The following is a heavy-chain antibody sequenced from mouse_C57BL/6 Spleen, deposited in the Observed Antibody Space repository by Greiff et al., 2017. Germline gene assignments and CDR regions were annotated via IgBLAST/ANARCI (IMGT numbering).Heavy chain of an antibody. CDR1: GYTFTSYW. J-gene: IGHJ4*01. V-gene: IGHV1-5*01. CDR3: TREGYDYFYYAMDY. Sequence: VHVKQSGTVLARPGASVKMSCKTSGYTFTSYWMHWVKQRPGQGLEWIGAIYPGNSDTSYNQKFKGKAKLTAVTSASTAYMELSSLTNEDSAVYYCTREGYDYFYYAMDYWGQGTSVTVSS. D-gene: IGHD2-4*01. CDR2: IYPGNSDT.